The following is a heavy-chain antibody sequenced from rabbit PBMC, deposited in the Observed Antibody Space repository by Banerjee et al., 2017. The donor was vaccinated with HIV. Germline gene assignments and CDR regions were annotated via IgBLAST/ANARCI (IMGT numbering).Heavy chain of an antibody. Sequence: QEQLVESGGGLVQPEGSLTLTCKASGFSFSSGYYMCWVRQAPGKGLGLIGCIYGGSTGISNYASWAKGRFTISKTSSTTVTLQMASLTAADTATYFCARAGGFENYFNLWGPGTLVTVS. CDR1: GFSFSSGYY. V-gene: IGHV1S45*01. J-gene: IGHJ4*01. D-gene: IGHD1-1*01. CDR2: IYGGSTGIS. CDR3: ARAGGFENYFNL.